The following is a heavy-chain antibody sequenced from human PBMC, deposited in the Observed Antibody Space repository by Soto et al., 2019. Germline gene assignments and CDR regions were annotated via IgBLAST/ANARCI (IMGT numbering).Heavy chain of an antibody. CDR2: INSDGSST. Sequence: EVQLVESGGGLVQPGGSLRLSCAASGFTFSSYWMHWVRQAPGKGLVWVSRINSDGSSTRYADSVKGRFTISRDNAKNTLYLQMNSLRAEDTAVYYCASIPASDIVVVQAAITAAFDIWGQGTMVTVSS. J-gene: IGHJ3*02. CDR1: GFTFSSYW. V-gene: IGHV3-74*01. CDR3: ASIPASDIVVVQAAITAAFDI. D-gene: IGHD2-2*01.